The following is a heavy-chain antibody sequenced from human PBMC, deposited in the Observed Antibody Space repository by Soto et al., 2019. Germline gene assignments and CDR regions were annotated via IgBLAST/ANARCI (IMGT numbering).Heavy chain of an antibody. CDR1: GFTFSSYD. V-gene: IGHV3-13*01. CDR2: IGTAGDT. D-gene: IGHD3-10*01. CDR3: ARSLWFGMRPGYYYYMDV. Sequence: GGSLRLSCAASGFTFSSYDMHWVRQATGKGLEWVSAIGTAGDTYYPGSVKGRFTISRENAKNSLYLQMNSLRAGDSAVYYCARSLWFGMRPGYYYYMDVWGKGTTVTVSS. J-gene: IGHJ6*03.